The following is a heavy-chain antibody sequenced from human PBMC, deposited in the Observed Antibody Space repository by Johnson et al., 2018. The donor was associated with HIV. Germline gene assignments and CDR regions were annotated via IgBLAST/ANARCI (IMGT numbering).Heavy chain of an antibody. CDR2: IRSNGGST. CDR3: ARRDNDAFDI. Sequence: VLLVESGGGLVQPGGSLRLSCAASGFTFSSYAMHWVRQAPGKGLEYVSAIRSNGGSTYYANSVKGRFTISRDNSKNTLYLQMGSLRAEDMAVYYCARRDNDAFDIWGQGTMVTVSS. V-gene: IGHV3-64*01. CDR1: GFTFSSYA. J-gene: IGHJ3*02.